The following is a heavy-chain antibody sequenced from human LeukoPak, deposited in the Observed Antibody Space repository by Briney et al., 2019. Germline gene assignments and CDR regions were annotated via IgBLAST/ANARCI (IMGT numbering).Heavy chain of an antibody. CDR3: AREHRYCSGGSCYAYFDY. J-gene: IGHJ4*02. CDR1: GFTVSSNC. CDR2: IYSGGST. D-gene: IGHD2-15*01. V-gene: IGHV3-66*01. Sequence: GGSLRLSCAASGFTVSSNCMSWVRQAPGKGLEWVSVIYSGGSTYYADSVKGRFTISRDNSKNTLYLQMNSLRAEDTAVYYCAREHRYCSGGSCYAYFDYWGQGTLVTVSS.